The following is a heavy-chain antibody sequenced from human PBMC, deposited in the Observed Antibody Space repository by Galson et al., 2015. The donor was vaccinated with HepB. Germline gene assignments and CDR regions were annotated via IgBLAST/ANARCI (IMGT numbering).Heavy chain of an antibody. V-gene: IGHV3-15*07. CDR2: IKSKTDGGTT. J-gene: IGHJ4*02. Sequence: SLRLSCAASGFTFSNAWMNWVRQAPGKGLEWVGRIKSKTDGGTTDYAAPVKGRFTISRDDSKNTLYLQMNSLKTEDTAVYYCTTGTSRSGYYRDYWGQGTLVTVSS. D-gene: IGHD3-3*01. CDR1: GFTFSNAW. CDR3: TTGTSRSGYYRDY.